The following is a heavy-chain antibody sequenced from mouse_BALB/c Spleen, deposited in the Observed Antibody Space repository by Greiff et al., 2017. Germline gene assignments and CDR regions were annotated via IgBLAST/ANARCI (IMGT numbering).Heavy chain of an antibody. CDR3: ARRGYGNYWFAY. Sequence: EVNVVESGGGLVQPGGSLRLSCATSGFTFSDFYMEWVRQPPGKRLEWIAASRNKANDYTTEYSASVKGRFIVSRDTSQSILYLQMNALRAEDTAIYYCARRGYGNYWFAYWGQGTLVTVSA. CDR1: GFTFSDFY. J-gene: IGHJ3*01. V-gene: IGHV7-1*02. CDR2: SRNKANDYTT. D-gene: IGHD2-1*01.